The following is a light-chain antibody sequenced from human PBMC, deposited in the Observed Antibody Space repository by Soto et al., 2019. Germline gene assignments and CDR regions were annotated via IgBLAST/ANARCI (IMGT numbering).Light chain of an antibody. CDR2: EVS. Sequence: QSALTQPASVSGSPGQSITVSCTGTSSDIGSYNYVSWYQQKPGKAPKLMIYEVSNWPSGVSNRFSGSKSGNTASLTISGLQAEDESDYYCSSYTTTSARVFGTGTKVTVL. J-gene: IGLJ1*01. V-gene: IGLV2-14*01. CDR3: SSYTTTSARV. CDR1: SSDIGSYNY.